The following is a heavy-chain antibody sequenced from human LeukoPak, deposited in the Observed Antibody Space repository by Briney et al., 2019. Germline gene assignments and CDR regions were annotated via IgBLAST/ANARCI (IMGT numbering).Heavy chain of an antibody. CDR2: IIPIFGTA. D-gene: IGHD6-13*01. J-gene: IGHJ5*02. Sequence: SVKVSCKASGGTFSNYAISWVRQAPGQGLEWMGGIIPIFGTANYAQKFQGRVTITADESTSTAYMELSSLRSEDTAVYYCASEVISAAGKEGWFDPWGQGTLVTVSS. CDR1: GGTFSNYA. CDR3: ASEVISAAGKEGWFDP. V-gene: IGHV1-69*13.